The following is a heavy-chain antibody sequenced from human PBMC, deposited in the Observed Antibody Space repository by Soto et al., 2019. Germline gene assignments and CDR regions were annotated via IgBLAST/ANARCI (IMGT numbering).Heavy chain of an antibody. Sequence: EVQLVESGGGLVKPGGSLRLSCVVSGVSFSDYRMNWVRQAPGKGLEWVSLITGNSEYKYYAGSVKGRFTVSRDNAKNSLYLQMNSLTVEDTAVYYCARSGELLQTFDSWGQGTLVTVSS. D-gene: IGHD1-26*01. CDR1: GVSFSDYR. V-gene: IGHV3-21*06. J-gene: IGHJ4*02. CDR2: ITGNSEYK. CDR3: ARSGELLQTFDS.